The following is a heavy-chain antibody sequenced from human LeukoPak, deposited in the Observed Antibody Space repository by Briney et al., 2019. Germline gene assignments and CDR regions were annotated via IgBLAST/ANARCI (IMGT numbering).Heavy chain of an antibody. J-gene: IGHJ4*02. CDR2: INHSGST. V-gene: IGHV4-34*01. CDR1: GGSFSGYY. CDR3: ARVNVVVPAAVFDY. Sequence: SETLSLTCAVYGGSFSGYYWSWICQPPGKGLEWIGEINHSGSTNYNPSLKSRVTISVDTSKNQFSLKLSSVTAADTAVYYCARVNVVVPAAVFDYWGQGTLVTVSS. D-gene: IGHD2-2*01.